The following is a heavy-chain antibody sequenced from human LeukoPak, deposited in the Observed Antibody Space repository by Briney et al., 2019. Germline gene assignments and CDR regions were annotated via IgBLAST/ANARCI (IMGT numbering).Heavy chain of an antibody. CDR2: INHSGST. CDR1: GGSFSGYY. Sequence: SETLSLTCAVYGGSFSGYYWSWIRQPPGKGLEWIGEINHSGSTNYNPSLKSRVTISVDTSKNQFSLKLGSVTAADTAVYYCARDPLGYYYGMDVWGQGTTVTVSS. J-gene: IGHJ6*02. V-gene: IGHV4-34*01. CDR3: ARDPLGYYYGMDV.